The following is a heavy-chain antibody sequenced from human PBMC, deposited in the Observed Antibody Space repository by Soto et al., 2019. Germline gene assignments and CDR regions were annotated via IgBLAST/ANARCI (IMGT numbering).Heavy chain of an antibody. J-gene: IGHJ4*02. D-gene: IGHD6-6*01. CDR2: IIPIFGTA. CDR1: GGTFSSYA. V-gene: IGHV1-69*13. Sequence: GASVKVSCKASGGTFSSYAISWVRQAPGQGLEWMGGIIPIFGTANYAQKFQGRVTITADESTSTAYMELSSLRSEDTAVYYCARVRSSKPIAARPPYYFDYWGQGTLVTVSS. CDR3: ARVRSSKPIAARPPYYFDY.